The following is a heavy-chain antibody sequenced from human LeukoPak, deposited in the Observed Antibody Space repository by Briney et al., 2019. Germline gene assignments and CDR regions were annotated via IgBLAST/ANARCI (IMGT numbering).Heavy chain of an antibody. CDR3: ATDLGTMVRGANFDY. D-gene: IGHD3-10*01. V-gene: IGHV1-24*01. CDR2: FDPEDGET. J-gene: IGHJ4*02. Sequence: ASVKVSCKVSGYTLTELSMHWVRQAPGKGLEWMGGFDPEDGETIYAQKFQGRVTMTEDTSTDTAYMELSSLRSEDTAVYYCATDLGTMVRGANFDYWGQGTLVTVSP. CDR1: GYTLTELS.